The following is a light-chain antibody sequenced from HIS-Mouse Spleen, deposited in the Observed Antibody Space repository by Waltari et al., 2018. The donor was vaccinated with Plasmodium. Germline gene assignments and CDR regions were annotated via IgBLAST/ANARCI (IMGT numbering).Light chain of an antibody. CDR3: CSYAGSSTYV. Sequence: QSALTQPASVSGSPGQSITISCTGTSSDFGSYDLVSWYQQHPGKAPKLMIYDGSKRPSGGSNRVSGSKSGNTASLTIPGLQAEDEADYYCCSYAGSSTYVFGTGTKVTVL. CDR2: DGS. J-gene: IGLJ1*01. CDR1: SSDFGSYDL. V-gene: IGLV2-23*01.